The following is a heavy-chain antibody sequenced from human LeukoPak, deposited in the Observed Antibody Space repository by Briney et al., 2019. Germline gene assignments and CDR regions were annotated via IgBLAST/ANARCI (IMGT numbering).Heavy chain of an antibody. D-gene: IGHD6-13*01. CDR2: INPKSGGA. CDR1: GFTFNAYN. CDR3: ARRGSWSLFNDAFDI. J-gene: IGHJ3*02. Sequence: ASVKVSCKASGFTFNAYNIHWVRQAPGQGLEWMGWINPKSGGANYAQKFQGRVTMTTDTSTSTAYMELRSLRSDDTAVYYCARRGSWSLFNDAFDIWGQGTMVTVSS. V-gene: IGHV1-2*02.